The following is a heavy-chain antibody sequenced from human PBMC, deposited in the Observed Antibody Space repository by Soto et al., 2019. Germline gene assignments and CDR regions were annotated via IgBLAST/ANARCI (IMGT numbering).Heavy chain of an antibody. CDR2: IYYSGST. CDR1: GGSISSSSYY. J-gene: IGHJ5*02. CDR3: ASGTTVTTITHNWFDP. V-gene: IGHV4-39*01. Sequence: QLQLQESGPGLVKPSETLSLTCTVSGGSISSSSYYWGWIRQPPGKGLEWIGSIYYSGSTYYNPSLKSRVTISVDTSKNQFSLKLSSVTAADTAVYYCASGTTVTTITHNWFDPWGQGTLVTVSS. D-gene: IGHD4-17*01.